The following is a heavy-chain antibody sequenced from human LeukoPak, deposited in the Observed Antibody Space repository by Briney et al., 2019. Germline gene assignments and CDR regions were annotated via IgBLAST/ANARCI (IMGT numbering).Heavy chain of an antibody. CDR3: ARAKPGLFRGATPDY. J-gene: IGHJ4*02. V-gene: IGHV4-31*03. CDR1: GGSISSSSYY. D-gene: IGHD3-10*01. Sequence: SETLSLTCTVSGGSISSSSYYWGWIRQHPGKGLEWIGYIYYSGSTYYNPSLKSRVTISVDTSKNQFSLKLSSVTAADTAVYYCARAKPGLFRGATPDYWGQGTLVTVSS. CDR2: IYYSGST.